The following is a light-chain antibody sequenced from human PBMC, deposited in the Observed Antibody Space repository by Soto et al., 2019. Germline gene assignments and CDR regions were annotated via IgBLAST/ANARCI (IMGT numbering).Light chain of an antibody. CDR2: TVT. Sequence: QSALTQPRSVSGPPGQSVTISCTGTSSDIGGYNYVSWYQQHPGKAPKLMIYTVTKRPSGVPDRFSGSKSDNTASLTISGLQADDEADYYCCSYAGSSSYVFGTGTKVTVL. J-gene: IGLJ1*01. V-gene: IGLV2-11*01. CDR3: CSYAGSSSYV. CDR1: SSDIGGYNY.